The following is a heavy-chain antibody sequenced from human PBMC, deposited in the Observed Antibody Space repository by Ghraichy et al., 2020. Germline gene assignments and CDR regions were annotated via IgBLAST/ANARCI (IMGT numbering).Heavy chain of an antibody. CDR1: GVTFNNYA. V-gene: IGHV1-69*13. CDR2: IIPIFGKA. J-gene: IGHJ3*02. D-gene: IGHD3-22*01. Sequence: VKVSCKASGVTFNNYAISWVRQAPGQGLEWMGGIIPIFGKANSAQKFQGRVTITADESTTTSYMELSSLRSEDTAVYYCATSAGDYYDSRGAFDIWGQGTMVTVSS. CDR3: ATSAGDYYDSRGAFDI.